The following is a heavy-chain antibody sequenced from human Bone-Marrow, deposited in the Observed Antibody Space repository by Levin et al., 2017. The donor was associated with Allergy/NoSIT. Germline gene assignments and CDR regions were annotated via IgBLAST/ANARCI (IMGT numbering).Heavy chain of an antibody. CDR1: GLSFSRYS. Sequence: GGSLSLSCAASGLSFSRYSLNWVRQAPGRGLEWLSYISGNSETTYYADSVKGRFTISRDNANTSLYLQMNSLKVEDTAVYFCARGGVPVTGTWRANWFDPWGQGTLVTVSS. CDR3: ARGGVPVTGTWRANWFDP. V-gene: IGHV3-48*01. D-gene: IGHD6-19*01. J-gene: IGHJ5*02. CDR2: ISGNSETT.